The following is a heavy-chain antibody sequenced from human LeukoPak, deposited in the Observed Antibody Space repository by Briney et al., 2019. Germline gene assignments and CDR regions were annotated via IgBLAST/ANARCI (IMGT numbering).Heavy chain of an antibody. V-gene: IGHV4-39*07. J-gene: IGHJ4*02. CDR3: AHNGWYSIDN. CDR1: GDSISTSSSY. D-gene: IGHD6-19*01. CDR2: IYYSGST. Sequence: SETLSLTCSVSGDSISTSSSYWGWIRQPPGKGLEWIGSIYYSGSTYYNTSLKSRVTISVDTSKNQFSLKLSSVTAADTAVYYCAHNGWYSIDNWGQGTLVTVSS.